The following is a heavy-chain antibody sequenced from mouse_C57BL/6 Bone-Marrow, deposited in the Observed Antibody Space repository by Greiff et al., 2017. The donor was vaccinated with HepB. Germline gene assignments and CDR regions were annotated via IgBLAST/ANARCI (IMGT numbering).Heavy chain of an antibody. V-gene: IGHV5-17*01. D-gene: IGHD2-4*01. CDR2: ISSGSSTI. CDR1: GFTFSDYG. Sequence: EVQGVESGGGLVKPGGSLKLSCAASGFTFSDYGMHWVRQAPEKGLEWVAYISSGSSTIYYADTVKGRFTISRDNAKNTLFLQMTSLRSEDTAMYYCAVYYDYDYYAMDYWGQGTSVTVSS. CDR3: AVYYDYDYYAMDY. J-gene: IGHJ4*01.